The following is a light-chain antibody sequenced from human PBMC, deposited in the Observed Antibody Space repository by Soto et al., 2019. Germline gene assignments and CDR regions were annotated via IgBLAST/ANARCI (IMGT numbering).Light chain of an antibody. CDR3: HQYRSSLPST. Sequence: EIVLTQSPGTLSLSPGERATLSCRASQSVRRNYVAWYQQQHGQATMLLISGASSRATGLPGRFCGSGSGTEFTLPIIRREPADFLIYYYHQYRSSLPSTFGQGTKLEIK. V-gene: IGKV3-20*01. J-gene: IGKJ2*01. CDR1: QSVRRNY. CDR2: GAS.